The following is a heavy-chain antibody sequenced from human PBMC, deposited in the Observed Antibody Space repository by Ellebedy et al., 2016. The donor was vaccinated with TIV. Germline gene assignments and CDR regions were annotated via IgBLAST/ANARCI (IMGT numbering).Heavy chain of an antibody. CDR3: ARDTNYFDP. CDR2: INPNSDAT. CDR1: GYTFTGYY. V-gene: IGHV1-2*02. D-gene: IGHD2-8*01. J-gene: IGHJ5*01. Sequence: AASVKVSCKTSGYTFTGYYIHWVRQAPGQGLEWMGWINPNSDATNFSQNFRGRVTMTRDTSISTAFLELRRLRSDDTAVYYCARDTNYFDPWGQGTLVTVSS.